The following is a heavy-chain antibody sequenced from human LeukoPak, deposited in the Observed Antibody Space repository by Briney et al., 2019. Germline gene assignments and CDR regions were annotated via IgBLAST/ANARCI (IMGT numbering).Heavy chain of an antibody. Sequence: PGGSLRLSCAASGFTFDDYAMHWVRQAPGKGLEWVSLISGDGGSTYYADSVKGRFTISRDNSKNSLYLQMNSLGTEDTALYYCAKDIQDGIFLWLAYYFDYWGQGTLVTVSS. CDR3: AKDIQDGIFLWLAYYFDY. J-gene: IGHJ4*02. CDR2: ISGDGGST. CDR1: GFTFDDYA. V-gene: IGHV3-43*02. D-gene: IGHD6-19*01.